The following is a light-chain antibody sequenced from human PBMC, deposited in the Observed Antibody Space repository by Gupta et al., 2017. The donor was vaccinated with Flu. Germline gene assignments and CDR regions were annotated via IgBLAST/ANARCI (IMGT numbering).Light chain of an antibody. Sequence: QSALTQPASVSGSPAQSMTISCTGTSSDIGDDNSVSWYQQHPGKAPKLINYDVTYRPSGVSNRFSGSKSDNTASLTISGLQAEDEADYYCSAYANRNTIQVIFGGGTRLSVL. J-gene: IGLJ2*01. V-gene: IGLV2-14*01. CDR1: SSDIGDDNS. CDR2: DVT. CDR3: SAYANRNTIQVI.